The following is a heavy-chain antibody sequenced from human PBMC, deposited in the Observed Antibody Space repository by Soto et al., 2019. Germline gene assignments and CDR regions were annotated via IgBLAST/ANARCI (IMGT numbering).Heavy chain of an antibody. CDR2: IKYSGTT. V-gene: IGHV4-39*07. CDR3: ARVFPRRPVDSYGNYYFDY. J-gene: IGHJ4*02. D-gene: IGHD5-18*01. CDR1: GGSISSSRCH. Sequence: SETLSLTCTVSGGSISSSRCHWGWIRQPPGKGLEWIASIKYSGTTFYNPSLKSRVTISVDTSKNQFSLKLSSVTAADTAVYYCARVFPRRPVDSYGNYYFDYWGQGTLVTVSS.